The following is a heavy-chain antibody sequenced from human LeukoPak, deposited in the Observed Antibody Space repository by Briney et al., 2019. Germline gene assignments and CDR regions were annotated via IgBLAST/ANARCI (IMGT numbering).Heavy chain of an antibody. CDR1: GGSFSGYY. D-gene: IGHD2-15*01. Sequence: SETLSLTCAVYGGSFSGYYWSWIRQPPGKGLEWIGEINHSESTNYNPSLKSRATISVDTSKNQFSLKLSSVTAADTAVYYCARNQDIVGPFDYWGQGTLVTVSS. J-gene: IGHJ4*02. V-gene: IGHV4-34*01. CDR3: ARNQDIVGPFDY. CDR2: INHSEST.